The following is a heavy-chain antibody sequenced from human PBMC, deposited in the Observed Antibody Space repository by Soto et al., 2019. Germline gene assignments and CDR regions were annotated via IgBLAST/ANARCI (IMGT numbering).Heavy chain of an antibody. CDR2: IYYTGNA. D-gene: IGHD3-22*01. V-gene: IGHV4-39*01. CDR1: GCSISSSSYY. J-gene: IGHJ5*02. CDR3: ARDFFDSSDYTTNWFDP. Sequence: SETLSLTCTVSGCSISSSSYYWGWIRQPPGKGLEWIGSIYYTGNAYYNPSLKSRVTISVDTSKNQFSLKLTSVTAADAALYYCARDFFDSSDYTTNWFDPWGQGTLVTVS.